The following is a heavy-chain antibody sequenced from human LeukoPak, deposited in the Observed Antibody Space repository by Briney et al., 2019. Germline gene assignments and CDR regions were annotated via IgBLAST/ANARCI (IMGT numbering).Heavy chain of an antibody. CDR1: GFTFSSYG. D-gene: IGHD1-26*01. J-gene: IGHJ4*02. V-gene: IGHV3-23*01. Sequence: GGSLRLSCAASGFTFSSYGMSWVRQAPGKGLEWVSAISGRDHSTYYADSVKGRSTISRDDSKNTLYLQMYSLRAEDTAVYYCARARSGSYLLLDYWGQGTLVTVSS. CDR3: ARARSGSYLLLDY. CDR2: ISGRDHST.